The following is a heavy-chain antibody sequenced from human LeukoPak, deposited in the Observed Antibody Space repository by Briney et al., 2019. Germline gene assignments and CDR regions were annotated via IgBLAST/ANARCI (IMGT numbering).Heavy chain of an antibody. CDR1: RFTFSSYA. Sequence: GGSLRLSCAAFRFTFSSYAMHWVRQAPGKGLEWVAVISYDGSNKYYADSVKGRFTISRDNSKNTLYLQMNSLRAEDTAVYYCARVGVRYSSGWYAPYYFDYWGQGTLVTVSS. CDR3: ARVGVRYSSGWYAPYYFDY. CDR2: ISYDGSNK. D-gene: IGHD6-19*01. V-gene: IGHV3-30-3*01. J-gene: IGHJ4*02.